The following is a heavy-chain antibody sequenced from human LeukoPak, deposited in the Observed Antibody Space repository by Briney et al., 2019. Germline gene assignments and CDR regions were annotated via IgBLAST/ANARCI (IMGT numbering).Heavy chain of an antibody. CDR2: ISSSGSTI. V-gene: IGHV3-11*01. Sequence: PGGSLRLSCAASGFTFSDYYMSWIRQAPGKGLEWVSYISSSGSTIYCADSVKGRFTISRDNAKNSLYLQMNSLRAEDTAVYYCAKSVFDSSGDPYMDVWGKGTTVTISS. CDR3: AKSVFDSSGDPYMDV. CDR1: GFTFSDYY. J-gene: IGHJ6*03. D-gene: IGHD3-22*01.